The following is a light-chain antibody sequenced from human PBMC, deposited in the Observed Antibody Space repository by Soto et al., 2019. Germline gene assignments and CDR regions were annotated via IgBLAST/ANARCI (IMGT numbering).Light chain of an antibody. V-gene: IGLV1-44*01. J-gene: IGLJ2*01. CDR1: TSNIGHNI. CDR3: TSWDDSLNGVQ. Sequence: QSVLTQPPSASGSPGQSVSISCSGTTSNIGHNIVHWYQQLPGTAPRLLIYNNDQRPSGVPDRFSGSKSGTSASLAISGLQSDDEAHYYCTSWDDSLNGVQFGGGTKVTVL. CDR2: NND.